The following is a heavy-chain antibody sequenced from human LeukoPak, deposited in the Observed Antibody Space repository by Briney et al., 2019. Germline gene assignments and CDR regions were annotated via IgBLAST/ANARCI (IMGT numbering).Heavy chain of an antibody. Sequence: ASVKVSCKASGYTFTGYYMHWVRQAPGQGLEWMGRINPNSGGTNYAQKFQGRVTMTRDTSISTAYMELSRLRSDDTAVYYCARGDEAVFGMGFDYWGQGTLVTVSS. CDR3: ARGDEAVFGMGFDY. V-gene: IGHV1-2*06. CDR2: INPNSGGT. D-gene: IGHD1-14*01. J-gene: IGHJ4*02. CDR1: GYTFTGYY.